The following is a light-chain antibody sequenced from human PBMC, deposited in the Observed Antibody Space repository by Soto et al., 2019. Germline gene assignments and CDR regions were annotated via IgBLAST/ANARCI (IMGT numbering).Light chain of an antibody. CDR2: DAS. Sequence: EIVMTQSPATLSTSPGERATLSCRASQSVGSNLAWYQQTPGQAPRLLIYDASSRAAGIPARFSGSGSATEFTLTISRLEPEDFAVYYCQQRSNWLFGPGTKVDIK. CDR3: QQRSNWL. J-gene: IGKJ3*01. V-gene: IGKV3-15*01. CDR1: QSVGSN.